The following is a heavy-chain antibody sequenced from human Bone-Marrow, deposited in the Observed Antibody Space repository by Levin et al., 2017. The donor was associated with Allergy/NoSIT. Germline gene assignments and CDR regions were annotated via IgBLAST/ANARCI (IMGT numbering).Heavy chain of an antibody. CDR3: ARLDGYTEPSVFIYGLDV. J-gene: IGHJ6*02. Sequence: GESLKISCKVFGFAFTTYSIGWVRQMPGKGLEWMGIISPGNSKTLYSPSFEGQVTISVDKSTSTAYLQWISLKTSDSATYFCARLDGYTEPSVFIYGLDVWGQVTTVIVSS. CDR2: ISPGNSKT. D-gene: IGHD5-18*01. V-gene: IGHV5-51*01. CDR1: GFAFTTYS.